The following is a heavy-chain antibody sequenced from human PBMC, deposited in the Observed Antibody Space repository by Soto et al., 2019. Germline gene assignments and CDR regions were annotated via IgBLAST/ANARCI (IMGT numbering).Heavy chain of an antibody. V-gene: IGHV1-69*19. D-gene: IGHD3-10*01. CDR1: GGPSNTYR. J-gene: IGHJ4*02. CDR2: ISPMFGAA. Sequence: QVQLVQSGAEMKKPGSSVKVSCQSSGGPSNTYRLNWWRRAPGQGPEWLGDISPMFGAANYAPKFQGRVTITADESTGTSYMQLSSLTSEDTALYFCAREVQVHTPAFVYWGQGTLVTVSS. CDR3: AREVQVHTPAFVY.